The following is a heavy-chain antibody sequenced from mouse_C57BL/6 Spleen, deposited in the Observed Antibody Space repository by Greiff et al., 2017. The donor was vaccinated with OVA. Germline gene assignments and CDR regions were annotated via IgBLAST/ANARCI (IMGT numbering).Heavy chain of an antibody. CDR1: GYTFTSYW. V-gene: IGHV1-64*01. CDR3: ARREVTTVVAEGYYAMDY. J-gene: IGHJ4*01. CDR2: IHSNSGST. D-gene: IGHD1-1*01. Sequence: QVQLQQPGAELVKPGASVKLSCKASGYTFTSYWMHWVKQRPGQGLEWIGMIHSNSGSTNYNEKFKSKATLTVDKSSSTAYMQLSSLTSEDSAGYYCARREVTTVVAEGYYAMDYWGQGTSVTVSS.